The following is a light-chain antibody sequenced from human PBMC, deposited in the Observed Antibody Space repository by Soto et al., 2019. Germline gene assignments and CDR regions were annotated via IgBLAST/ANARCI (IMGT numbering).Light chain of an antibody. CDR3: GTWDSSLSAVV. V-gene: IGLV1-51*01. CDR2: ANN. CDR1: SSNIGNNY. Sequence: QSVLTQPRSVSAAPGQKVTISCSGSSSNIGNNYVSWYQQLPGTAPKLLIYANNKRPSGIPDRLSGSKSGTSATLGITGLQTGDEADYYCGTWDSSLSAVVFGGGTKLTVL. J-gene: IGLJ2*01.